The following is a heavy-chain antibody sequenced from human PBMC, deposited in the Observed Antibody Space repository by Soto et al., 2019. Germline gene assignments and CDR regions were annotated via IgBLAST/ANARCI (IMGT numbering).Heavy chain of an antibody. Sequence: PSETLSLTCAVYGGAFSGYYWSWIRQPPGEGLEWIVEINHSGSTNYNPSLKRRVTISVDTAKNQFSLELISGTAGDTGVYFCATVRGCEGIGGSDYWGEGTLVTVSS. CDR2: INHSGST. V-gene: IGHV4-34*01. J-gene: IGHJ4*02. D-gene: IGHD2-15*01. CDR3: ATVRGCEGIGGSDY. CDR1: GGAFSGYY.